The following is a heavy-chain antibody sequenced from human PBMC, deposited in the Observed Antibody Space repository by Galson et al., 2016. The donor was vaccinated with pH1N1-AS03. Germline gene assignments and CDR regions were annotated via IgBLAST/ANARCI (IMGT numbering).Heavy chain of an antibody. V-gene: IGHV4-39*07. J-gene: IGHJ3*02. Sequence: LSLTCSVSGASISSFSYYWGWIRQPPGQGLEWIGSIYYTASTYYNPSLKSRVTMSVDTSNNQFSLRVSSMTAADTAVYYCARHRGFDKNDAFDTWGQGTMVIVSS. CDR2: IYYTAST. CDR3: ARHRGFDKNDAFDT. D-gene: IGHD3-10*01. CDR1: GASISSFSYY.